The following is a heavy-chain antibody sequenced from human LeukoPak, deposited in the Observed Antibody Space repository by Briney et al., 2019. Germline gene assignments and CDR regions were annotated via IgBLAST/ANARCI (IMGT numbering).Heavy chain of an antibody. CDR2: IHTSGNT. CDR3: AREGSMTARPFVSIDY. Sequence: PSETLSLNCTVSGCSINSYYWTWLRQPAGKGLEWIGRIHTSGNTDYNPSLQSRITMSVDTSKNQFSLKLSSVTAADTAVYYCAREGSMTARPFVSIDYWGQGTLVTVSS. V-gene: IGHV4-4*07. D-gene: IGHD6-6*01. J-gene: IGHJ4*02. CDR1: GCSINSYY.